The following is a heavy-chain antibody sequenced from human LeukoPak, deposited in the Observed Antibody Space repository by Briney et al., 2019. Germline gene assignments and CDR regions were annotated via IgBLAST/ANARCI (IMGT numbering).Heavy chain of an antibody. J-gene: IGHJ4*02. CDR1: GFTFSSYS. V-gene: IGHV3-21*04. CDR2: LSSSSSYI. Sequence: GGSLRLSCAASGFTFSSYSMNWVRHAPGKGVEWVSSLSSSSSYIYCADSVKGRFAISRDNAKNSLYLQMDSHKAEDGAVCYSHRDGDKHGSSCLLDHWGQGTLVTVSS. D-gene: IGHD3-22*01. CDR3: HRDGDKHGSSCLLDH.